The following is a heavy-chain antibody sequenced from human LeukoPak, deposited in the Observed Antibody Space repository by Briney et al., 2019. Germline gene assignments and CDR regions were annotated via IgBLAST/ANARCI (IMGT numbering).Heavy chain of an antibody. CDR2: ISGGGDLT. J-gene: IGHJ6*04. V-gene: IGHV3-23*01. CDR3: AELGITMIGGV. D-gene: IGHD3-10*02. Sequence: GGSLRLSCAASDFSFSSYSMTWVRQAPGKGLEWVSIISGGGDLTFYADSVKGRFTISRDNAKNSLYLQMNSLRAEGTAVYYCAELGITMIGGVWGKGTTVTISS. CDR1: DFSFSSYS.